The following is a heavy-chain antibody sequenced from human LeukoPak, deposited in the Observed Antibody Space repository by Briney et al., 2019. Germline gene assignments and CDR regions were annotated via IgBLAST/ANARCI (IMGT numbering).Heavy chain of an antibody. Sequence: LAGGSLRLSCSASGFTFSSYAMRWVRQAPGKGLEYVSAISSNGGSTYYADSVKGRFTISRDNSKNTLCLQMSSLRAEDTAVYYCVKDRGVAAAGFDYWGQGTLVTVSS. J-gene: IGHJ4*02. CDR1: GFTFSSYA. V-gene: IGHV3-64D*06. CDR2: ISSNGGST. CDR3: VKDRGVAAAGFDY. D-gene: IGHD6-13*01.